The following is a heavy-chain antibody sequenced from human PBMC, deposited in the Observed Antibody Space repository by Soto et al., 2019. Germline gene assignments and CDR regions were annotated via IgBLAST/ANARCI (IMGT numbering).Heavy chain of an antibody. CDR3: AKGRFDVVTISPFDH. Sequence: GGSLRLSCAASGFTFSSFGMHWVRQAPGKGLEWVAVISYDGTEEKYVDSVKGRATVSRDNSKNTVYLQMNRLRGDDSAIYYCAKGRFDVVTISPFDHWGQGTLVTVSS. V-gene: IGHV3-30*18. CDR1: GFTFSSFG. CDR2: ISYDGTEE. J-gene: IGHJ4*01. D-gene: IGHD3-3*02.